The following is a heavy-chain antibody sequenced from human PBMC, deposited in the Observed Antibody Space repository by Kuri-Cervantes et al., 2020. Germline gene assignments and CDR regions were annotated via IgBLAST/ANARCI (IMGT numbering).Heavy chain of an antibody. V-gene: IGHV3-48*03. J-gene: IGHJ4*02. D-gene: IGHD3-10*01. CDR1: GFTFSSYE. CDR2: ISSSGSTI. CDR3: ARAPGXGSYDY. Sequence: GGSLRLSCAASGFTFSSYEMNWVRQAPGKGLEWVSYISSSGSTIYYADSVKGRFTISRDNAKNSLYLQMNSLRAEDTSVYYCARAPGXGSYDYWGQGTLVTVSS.